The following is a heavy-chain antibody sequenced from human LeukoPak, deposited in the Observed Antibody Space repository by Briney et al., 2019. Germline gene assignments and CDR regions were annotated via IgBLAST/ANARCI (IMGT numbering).Heavy chain of an antibody. Sequence: SETLSLTCTVSGGSISSSSYYWGWIRQPPGKGLEWIGSIYYSGSTYYNPSLKSRVTISVDTSKNQFSLKLSSVTAADTAVYYCARSTILWGANWFDPWGQGTLVTVSS. D-gene: IGHD3-3*01. V-gene: IGHV4-39*07. CDR1: GGSISSSSYY. J-gene: IGHJ5*02. CDR3: ARSTILWGANWFDP. CDR2: IYYSGST.